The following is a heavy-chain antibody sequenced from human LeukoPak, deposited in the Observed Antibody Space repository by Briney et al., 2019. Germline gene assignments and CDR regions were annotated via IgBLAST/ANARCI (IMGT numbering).Heavy chain of an antibody. V-gene: IGHV3-23*01. D-gene: IGHD3-9*01. CDR1: GFTFSSYA. CDR2: ISGSGGST. CDR3: AKVRYYDILTGYFDY. Sequence: GGSLRLSCAASGFTFSSYAMSWVRQAPGKGLEWVSAISGSGGSTYYADSVKGRFTISRDNSKNTLYLQMNSQRAEDTAVYYCAKVRYYDILTGYFDYWGQGTLVTVSS. J-gene: IGHJ4*02.